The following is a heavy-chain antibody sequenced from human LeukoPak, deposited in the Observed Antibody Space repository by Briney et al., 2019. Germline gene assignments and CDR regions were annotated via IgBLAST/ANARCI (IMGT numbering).Heavy chain of an antibody. CDR2: INPNSGGT. V-gene: IGHV1-2*02. D-gene: IGHD5-18*01. CDR1: GYTFTGCY. Sequence: ASVKVSCKASGYTFTGCYMHWVRQAPGQGLEWMGWINPNSGGTNYAQKFQGRVTMTRDTSISTAYMELSRLRSDDTAVYYCARDFPVGIQLWLTSPTYGMDVWGQGTTVTVSS. J-gene: IGHJ6*02. CDR3: ARDFPVGIQLWLTSPTYGMDV.